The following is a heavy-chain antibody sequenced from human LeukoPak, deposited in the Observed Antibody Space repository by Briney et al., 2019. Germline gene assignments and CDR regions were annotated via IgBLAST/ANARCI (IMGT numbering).Heavy chain of an antibody. D-gene: IGHD5-18*01. J-gene: IGHJ4*02. CDR1: GSTFSSYG. V-gene: IGHV3-30*18. Sequence: GGSLRLSCAASGSTFSSYGMHWVRQAPGKGLEWVAVISYDGSNKYYADSVKGRFTISRDNSKNTLYLQMNSLRAEDTAVYYCAKFTAMDFDYWGQGTLVTVSS. CDR2: ISYDGSNK. CDR3: AKFTAMDFDY.